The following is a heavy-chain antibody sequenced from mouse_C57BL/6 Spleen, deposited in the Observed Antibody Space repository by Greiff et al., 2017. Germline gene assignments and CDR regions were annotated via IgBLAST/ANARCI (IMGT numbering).Heavy chain of an antibody. J-gene: IGHJ1*03. V-gene: IGHV5-9-1*02. Sequence: EVMLVESGEGLVKPGGSLKLSCAASGFTFSSYAMSWVRQTPEKWLEWVAYISSGGDYIYYADTVKGRFTISRDNARNTLYLQMSSLKSEDTAMYYCTRGTGSSLWYFDVWGTGTTVTVSS. D-gene: IGHD4-1*01. CDR1: GFTFSSYA. CDR2: ISSGGDYI. CDR3: TRGTGSSLWYFDV.